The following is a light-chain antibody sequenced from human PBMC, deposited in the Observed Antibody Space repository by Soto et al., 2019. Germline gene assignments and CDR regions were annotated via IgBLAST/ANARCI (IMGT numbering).Light chain of an antibody. CDR2: GAS. J-gene: IGKJ3*01. CDR1: QSVGSN. V-gene: IGKV3-15*01. Sequence: ERVMTQSPATLSVSPGERATLSCRASQSVGSNLAWYQQKPGQAPRLLIFGASSRATGVPARFSGSGSGTEFTVTINSLQSEDFAGYFCQQYDNLPLTFGPGTKVDIK. CDR3: QQYDNLPLT.